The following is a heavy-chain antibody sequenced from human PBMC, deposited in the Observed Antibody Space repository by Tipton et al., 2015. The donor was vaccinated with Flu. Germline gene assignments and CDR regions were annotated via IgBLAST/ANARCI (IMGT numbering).Heavy chain of an antibody. D-gene: IGHD5-12*01. J-gene: IGHJ3*02. Sequence: TLSLTCTVSGGSISKSYWSWLRQPAGKGLQWIGRISTSGSTNYNASLESRVTMSRDTSRNQFSLRLRSTTAADTALYFCARDLRGYSGYTGGDGFDIWSRGIMVIVSS. CDR1: GGSISKSY. V-gene: IGHV4-4*07. CDR3: ARDLRGYSGYTGGDGFDI. CDR2: ISTSGST.